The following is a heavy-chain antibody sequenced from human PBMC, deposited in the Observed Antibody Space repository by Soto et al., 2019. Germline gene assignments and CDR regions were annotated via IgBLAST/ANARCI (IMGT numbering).Heavy chain of an antibody. J-gene: IGHJ5*02. CDR3: ARDRGSGYYYWFDP. Sequence: PGGSLRFSCAASGFTFSSYEMNWVRQAPGKGLEWVSYISSSGSTIYYADSVKGRFTISRDNAKNSLYLQMNSLRAEDTAVYYCARDRGSGYYYWFDPWGQGTLVTV. D-gene: IGHD3-22*01. CDR2: ISSSGSTI. V-gene: IGHV3-48*03. CDR1: GFTFSSYE.